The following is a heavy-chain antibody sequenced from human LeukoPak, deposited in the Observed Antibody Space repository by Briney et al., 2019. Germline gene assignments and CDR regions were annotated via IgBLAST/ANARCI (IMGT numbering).Heavy chain of an antibody. CDR1: GYSISIGYY. D-gene: IGHD2-8*01. CDR3: ARPLVRSQYRSREHAFDI. V-gene: IGHV4-38-2*01. Sequence: PSGTLSLTCVVSGYSISIGYYWGWIRQPPGKGQEWIWRIYQSDSTNYNPSLKSRVTISVDPSKNQFSLQLTSVTAADTAVYYCARPLVRSQYRSREHAFDIWGQGTMVTVSS. CDR2: IYQSDST. J-gene: IGHJ3*02.